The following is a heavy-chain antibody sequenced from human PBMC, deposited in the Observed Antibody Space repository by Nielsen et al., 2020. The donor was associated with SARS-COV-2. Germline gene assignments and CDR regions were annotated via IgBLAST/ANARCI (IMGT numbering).Heavy chain of an antibody. CDR3: ARDDTVTMYYYSYYGMDV. V-gene: IGHV1-46*01. CDR2: INTSDGST. Sequence: ASVKVSCKASGYTFTNYHMHWVRQAPGQGLEWMGIINTSDGSTTYAQKFQGRVTMTRDTSTRTVYMELRSLRSEDTAVYYCARDDTVTMYYYSYYGMDVWGQGTTVTVSS. CDR1: GYTFTNYH. D-gene: IGHD4-17*01. J-gene: IGHJ6*02.